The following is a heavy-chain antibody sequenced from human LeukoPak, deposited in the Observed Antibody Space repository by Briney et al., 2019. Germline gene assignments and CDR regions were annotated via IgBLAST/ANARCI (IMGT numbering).Heavy chain of an antibody. CDR3: ARHSAGSSSWFDAFDI. J-gene: IGHJ3*02. Sequence: PSETLSLTCTVSGASISSYYWSWIRQPPGKGLEWIGYIYRSGSINYNPSLKSRVTISVDTSKNQFSLRLSSVTAADTAVYHCARHSAGSSSWFDAFDIWGQGTMVTVSS. V-gene: IGHV4-59*08. CDR2: IYRSGSI. D-gene: IGHD6-13*01. CDR1: GASISSYY.